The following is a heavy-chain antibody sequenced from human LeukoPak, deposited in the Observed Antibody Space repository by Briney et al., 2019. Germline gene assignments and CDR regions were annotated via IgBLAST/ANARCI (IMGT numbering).Heavy chain of an antibody. CDR1: GFTFSSYE. Sequence: GGSLRLSCAASGFTFSSYEMNWVRRAPGKGLEGVSYISSGGTTIYYADSVKGRFTISRDNARNSLYLQMNSLRAEDTAVYHCARSYEYYLGSGYGMDVWGQGTTVTVSS. J-gene: IGHJ6*02. V-gene: IGHV3-48*03. CDR3: ARSYEYYLGSGYGMDV. CDR2: ISSGGTTI. D-gene: IGHD3-10*01.